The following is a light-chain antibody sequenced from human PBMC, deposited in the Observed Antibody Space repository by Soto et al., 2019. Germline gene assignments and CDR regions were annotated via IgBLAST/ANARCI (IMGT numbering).Light chain of an antibody. Sequence: QSVLTQPPSASGTPGQRVTISCSGSSSKIGGNTVNWYQQLPGTAPKLLIYSNNQRPSGVPDRFSGSKSGTSASLAISGLQSEDEADYYCAGWDGSLNGLVFGGGTKLTVL. CDR2: SNN. CDR1: SSKIGGNT. J-gene: IGLJ3*02. CDR3: AGWDGSLNGLV. V-gene: IGLV1-44*01.